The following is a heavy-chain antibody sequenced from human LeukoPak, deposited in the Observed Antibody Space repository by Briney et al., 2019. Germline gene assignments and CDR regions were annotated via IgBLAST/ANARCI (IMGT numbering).Heavy chain of an antibody. CDR2: ISAYNGNT. CDR1: GYTFTSYG. CDR3: ARDTYDFWSGYEMIFDY. D-gene: IGHD3-3*01. J-gene: IGHJ4*02. Sequence: ASVKVSCKASGYTFTSYGISWVRQAPGQGLEWMGWISAYNGNTNYGQKLQGRVTMTTDTSTSTAYMELRSLRSDDTAVYYCARDTYDFWSGYEMIFDYWGQGTLVTVSS. V-gene: IGHV1-18*01.